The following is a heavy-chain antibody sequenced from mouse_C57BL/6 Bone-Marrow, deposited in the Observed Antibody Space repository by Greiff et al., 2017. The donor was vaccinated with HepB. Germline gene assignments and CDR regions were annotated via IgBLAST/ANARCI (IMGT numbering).Heavy chain of an antibody. CDR3: ARPWYFDV. CDR1: GYSITSGYY. CDR2: ISYDGSN. V-gene: IGHV3-6*01. Sequence: EVQLQQSGPGLVKPSQSLSLTCSVTGYSITSGYYWNWIRQFPGNKLEWMGYISYDGSNNYNPSLKNRISITRDTSKNQFFLKLNSVTTEDTATYFCARPWYFDVWGTGTTVTASS. J-gene: IGHJ1*03.